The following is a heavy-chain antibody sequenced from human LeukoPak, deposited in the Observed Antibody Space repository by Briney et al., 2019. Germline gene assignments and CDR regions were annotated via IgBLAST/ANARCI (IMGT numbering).Heavy chain of an antibody. CDR1: GFTFSRYS. CDR2: ITSSSSSM. CDR3: ARVIGSYGDSAY. J-gene: IGHJ4*02. Sequence: GGSLRLSCAASGFTFSRYSMNWVRQAPGKGLEWISYITSSSSSMYYADSVKGRFTISRDNAKNSLYLQMNSLRAEDTAVYYCARVIGSYGDSAYWGQGTLVTVSS. D-gene: IGHD4-17*01. V-gene: IGHV3-48*04.